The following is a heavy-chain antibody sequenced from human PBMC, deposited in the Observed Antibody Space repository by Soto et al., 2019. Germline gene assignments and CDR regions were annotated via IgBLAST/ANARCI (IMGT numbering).Heavy chain of an antibody. CDR1: GGAILNIGHY. J-gene: IGHJ4*02. V-gene: IGHV4-39*01. D-gene: IGHD2-21*01. Sequence: QLQLQESGPGLVKPSETLSLTCGVSGGAILNIGHYWGCVRQPPGKGLEWIGSIYSSGNTNYNPSLQSRVTMSVDASKNQFSLQLDSVTAADTAVYYCVRQAGKIPLFDSWGQGTPLTVSA. CDR2: IYSSGNT. CDR3: VRQAGKIPLFDS.